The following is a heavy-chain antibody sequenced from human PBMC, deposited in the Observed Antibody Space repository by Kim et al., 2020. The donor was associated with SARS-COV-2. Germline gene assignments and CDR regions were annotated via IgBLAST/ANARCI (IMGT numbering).Heavy chain of an antibody. CDR1: GFTFSSYG. Sequence: GGSLRLSCAASGFTFSSYGMHWVRQAPGKGLEWVAVIWYDGSNKYYADSVKGRFTISRDNSKNTLYLQMNSLRAEDTAVYYCARGDSSGYLFLFDYWGQGTLVTVSS. V-gene: IGHV3-33*01. J-gene: IGHJ4*02. CDR2: IWYDGSNK. D-gene: IGHD3-22*01. CDR3: ARGDSSGYLFLFDY.